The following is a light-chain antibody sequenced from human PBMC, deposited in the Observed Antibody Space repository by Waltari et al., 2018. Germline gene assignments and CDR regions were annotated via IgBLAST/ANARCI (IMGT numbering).Light chain of an antibody. J-gene: IGLJ3*02. V-gene: IGLV2-14*03. CDR3: SSYRRGNTRRV. CDR2: DVT. Sequence: QSALTQPASVSESPGQSITIPCTGPYSDIGDYDYVSWYQQHPGKAPKLLIYDVTDRPSGVSIRFSGSKSGVTAYLTISGLQAEDEADYYCSSYRRGNTRRVFGGGTKVTVL. CDR1: YSDIGDYDY.